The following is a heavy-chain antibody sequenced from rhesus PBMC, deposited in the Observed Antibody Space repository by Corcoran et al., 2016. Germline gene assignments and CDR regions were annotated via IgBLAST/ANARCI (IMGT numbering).Heavy chain of an antibody. Sequence: QVQLQESGPGLVKPSETLSLTCAVSGGSVSSSNWWSWIRPPPGKGMVVIGYISGSSGSTYYNPSLKSRVTISTDTSKNQCSLKLSSVTAADTAVYYCARIYDSGYFDYWGQGVLVTVSS. CDR1: GGSVSSSNW. CDR2: ISGSSGST. V-gene: IGHV4-65*01. J-gene: IGHJ4*01. D-gene: IGHD3-28*01. CDR3: ARIYDSGYFDY.